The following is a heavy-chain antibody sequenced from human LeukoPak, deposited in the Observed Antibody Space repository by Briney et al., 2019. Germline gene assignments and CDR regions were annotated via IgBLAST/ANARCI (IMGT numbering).Heavy chain of an antibody. D-gene: IGHD3-22*01. V-gene: IGHV1-69*05. CDR1: GVTFTGAY. CDR2: IIPIFGTA. J-gene: IGHJ5*02. CDR3: ARLDSSGYYSNWFDP. Sequence: SVKVSCKVSGVTFTGAYMHWVRQAPGQGLEWMGGIIPIFGTANYAQKFQGRVTITTDESTSTAYMELSSLRSEDTAVYYCARLDSSGYYSNWFDPWGQGTLVTVSS.